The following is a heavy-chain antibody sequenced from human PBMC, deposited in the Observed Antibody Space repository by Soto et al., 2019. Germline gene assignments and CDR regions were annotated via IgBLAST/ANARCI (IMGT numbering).Heavy chain of an antibody. CDR2: ISAYNGNT. V-gene: IGHV1-18*01. CDR1: GYTFTSYG. CDR3: AAPGSIVVVPAAMHDMAL. J-gene: IGHJ4*02. Sequence: ASVKVSCKASGYTFTSYGISWVRQAPGQGLEWMGWISAYNGNTNYAQKLQGRVTITRDTSTSTAYMELSSLRSEDTAVYYCAAPGSIVVVPAAMHDMALWGQGTLVTVSS. D-gene: IGHD2-2*01.